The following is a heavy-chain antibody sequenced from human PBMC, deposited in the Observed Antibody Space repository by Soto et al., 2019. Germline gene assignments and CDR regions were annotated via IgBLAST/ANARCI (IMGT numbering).Heavy chain of an antibody. D-gene: IGHD3-22*01. J-gene: IGHJ4*02. V-gene: IGHV3-48*02. CDR1: GFTFSSYN. CDR2: ISYSSSTI. Sequence: GGSLRLSCAASGFTFSSYNMNWVRQAPGKGLEWVSYISYSSSTIYYAGSVKGRFTISRDDAKNSLYLQMNSLRDEDTAVYFCARETYDSSGYNLHSKYYFDYWGQGTLVTVSS. CDR3: ARETYDSSGYNLHSKYYFDY.